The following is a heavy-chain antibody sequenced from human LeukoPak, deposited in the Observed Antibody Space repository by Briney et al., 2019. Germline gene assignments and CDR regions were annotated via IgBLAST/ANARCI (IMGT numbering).Heavy chain of an antibody. Sequence: GGSLRLSCAASGFTFSSYTMKWVRQAPGKGLEWVSSISSSSSYIYYADSVKGRFTISRDNAKNSLYLQMNSLRAEDTAVYYCARDGRSRWELLARPIDYWGQGTLVTVSS. D-gene: IGHD1-26*01. CDR3: ARDGRSRWELLARPIDY. V-gene: IGHV3-21*01. J-gene: IGHJ4*02. CDR1: GFTFSSYT. CDR2: ISSSSSYI.